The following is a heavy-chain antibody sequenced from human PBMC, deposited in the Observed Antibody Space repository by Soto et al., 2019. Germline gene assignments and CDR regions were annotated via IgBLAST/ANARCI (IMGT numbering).Heavy chain of an antibody. CDR1: GGTFSSYT. J-gene: IGHJ6*02. CDR2: IIPILGIA. CDR3: ARDRLNYRPYYYYGMYV. V-gene: IGHV1-69*08. Sequence: QVQLVQSGAEVKKPGSSVKVSCKASGGTFSSYTISWVRQAPGQGLEWMGRIIPILGIANHAQKFQGRVTITADNSTSTAYMELSSLRSEDTAVYYCARDRLNYRPYYYYGMYVWGQGTTVTVSS. D-gene: IGHD1-7*01.